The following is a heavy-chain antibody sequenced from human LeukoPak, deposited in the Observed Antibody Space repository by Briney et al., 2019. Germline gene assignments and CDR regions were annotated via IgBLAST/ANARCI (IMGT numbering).Heavy chain of an antibody. Sequence: SETLSLTCTVSGGSISSGSYYWSWIRQPAGKGLEWIGHIYTSGATNYNPSLKSRVTMSIDTSKNQFSLKLSSVTAADTAIYYCARDAKYYYGSRTYFFFEYWGQGTLLTVSS. CDR2: IYTSGAT. CDR1: GGSISSGSYY. J-gene: IGHJ4*02. V-gene: IGHV4-61*09. CDR3: ARDAKYYYGSRTYFFFEY. D-gene: IGHD3-10*01.